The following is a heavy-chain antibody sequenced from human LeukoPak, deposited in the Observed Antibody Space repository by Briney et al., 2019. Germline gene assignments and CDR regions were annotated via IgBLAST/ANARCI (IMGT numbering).Heavy chain of an antibody. J-gene: IGHJ4*02. Sequence: GGSLRLSCAASGLSFSTFAMSWVRQGPARGLEWVSSIGGNGETFYADSVKGRFTLSSDSSRNTVYFQLNNLRVEDTAIYYCARASWVSTTDAVRWGPGTLVTVSS. CDR3: ARASWVSTTDAVR. CDR1: GLSFSTFA. V-gene: IGHV3-23*01. CDR2: IGGNGET. D-gene: IGHD1-14*01.